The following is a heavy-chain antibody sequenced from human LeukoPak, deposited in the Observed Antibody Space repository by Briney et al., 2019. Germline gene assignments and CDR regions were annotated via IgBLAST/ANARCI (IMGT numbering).Heavy chain of an antibody. CDR3: AKWGYSGQFDY. Sequence: GGSLRLSCAASGFTFSNFAIHWVRQAPGKGLEFVSGIRSTGDSTYYANSAKGRFTISRDNSKNTLYLQMNSLRAEDTAVYYCAKWGYSGQFDYWGQGTLVTVSS. J-gene: IGHJ4*02. D-gene: IGHD1-26*01. V-gene: IGHV3-64*01. CDR2: IRSTGDST. CDR1: GFTFSNFA.